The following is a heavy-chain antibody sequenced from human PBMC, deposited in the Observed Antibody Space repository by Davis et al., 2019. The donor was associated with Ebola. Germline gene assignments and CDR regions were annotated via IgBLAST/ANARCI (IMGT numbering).Heavy chain of an antibody. D-gene: IGHD3-3*01. CDR1: GFTFDAYA. CDR3: ARAIVHPTYYDFWSGSRPYFDY. J-gene: IGHJ4*02. V-gene: IGHV3-21*01. Sequence: GGSLRLSCAASGFTFDAYAMNWVRQAPGKGLEWVSSISSSSSYIYYADSVKGRFTISRDNAKNSLYLQMNSLRAEDTAVYYCARAIVHPTYYDFWSGSRPYFDYWGQGTLVTVSS. CDR2: ISSSSSYI.